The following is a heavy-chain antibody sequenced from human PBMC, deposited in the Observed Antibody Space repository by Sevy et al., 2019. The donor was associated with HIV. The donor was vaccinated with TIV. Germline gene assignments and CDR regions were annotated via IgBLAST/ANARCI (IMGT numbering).Heavy chain of an antibody. CDR1: GFTFRTYS. CDR2: ISSSSSYI. V-gene: IGHV3-21*01. D-gene: IGHD6-6*01. J-gene: IGHJ4*02. Sequence: GGSLRLSCAASGFTFRTYSMNWVRQAPGKGLEWVSSISSSSSYIYYADSVKGRFTISRDNAKNSLYLQMNSLRAEDTAVYYCARGDSSSEGVDYWGQGTLVTVSS. CDR3: ARGDSSSEGVDY.